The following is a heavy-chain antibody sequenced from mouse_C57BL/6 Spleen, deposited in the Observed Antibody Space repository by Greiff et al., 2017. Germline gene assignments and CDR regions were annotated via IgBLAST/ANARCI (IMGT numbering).Heavy chain of an antibody. CDR3: AREGASDGYNFDY. CDR1: GYTFTSYG. CDR2: IYPRSGNT. V-gene: IGHV1-81*01. J-gene: IGHJ2*01. Sequence: QVHVKQSGAELARPGASVKLSCKASGYTFTSYGISWVKQRTGQGLEWIGEIYPRSGNTYYNEKFKGKATLTADKSSSTAYMELRSLTSEDSAVYFCAREGASDGYNFDYWGQGTTLTVSS. D-gene: IGHD2-3*01.